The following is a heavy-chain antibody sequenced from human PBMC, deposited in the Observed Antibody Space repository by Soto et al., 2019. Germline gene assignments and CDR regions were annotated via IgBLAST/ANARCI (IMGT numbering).Heavy chain of an antibody. J-gene: IGHJ4*02. Sequence: ASVKVSCKASGYTFSGYYLHWVRQAPGQGLEWMGIINPTGGSTSYAQKFQGRVTMTRDTSTNTVYMELSSLRAEDTAVYYCARDPRYFGELFFDYWGQGTLVTVSS. CDR2: INPTGGST. D-gene: IGHD3-10*01. CDR3: ARDPRYFGELFFDY. CDR1: GYTFSGYY. V-gene: IGHV1-46*03.